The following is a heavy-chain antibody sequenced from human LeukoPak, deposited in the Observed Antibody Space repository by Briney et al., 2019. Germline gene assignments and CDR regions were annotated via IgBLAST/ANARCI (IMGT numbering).Heavy chain of an antibody. CDR2: ISAYNGNT. CDR1: GYTFTSYG. CDR3: ARSLYSSGRSTWFDP. V-gene: IGHV1-18*01. D-gene: IGHD3-22*01. Sequence: ASVKVSCKASGYTFTSYGISWVRQAPGQGLEWMGWISAYNGNTNYAQKLQGRVTMTTDTSTSTAYMELRSLRSDDTAVYYCARSLYSSGRSTWFDPWGQGTLVTVSS. J-gene: IGHJ5*02.